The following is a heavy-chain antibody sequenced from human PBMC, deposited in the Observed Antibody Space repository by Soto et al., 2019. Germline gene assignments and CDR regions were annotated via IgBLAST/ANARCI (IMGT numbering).Heavy chain of an antibody. Sequence: QVQLQESGPGLVKPAQTLSLTCSVSGVSISDSYYWNWIRQPPGKGLEWIGYIFHNGNTYYNPSIRSRLSIAVDTSKNHFSLRLCSVTGADTAVYYCARGDSDGSAGRDSWGQGTLVTLSS. V-gene: IGHV4-31*03. D-gene: IGHD6-25*01. CDR2: IFHNGNT. CDR1: GVSISDSYY. CDR3: ARGDSDGSAGRDS. J-gene: IGHJ4*02.